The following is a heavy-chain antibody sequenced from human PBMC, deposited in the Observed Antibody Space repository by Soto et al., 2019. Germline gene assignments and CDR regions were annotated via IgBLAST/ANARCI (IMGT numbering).Heavy chain of an antibody. J-gene: IGHJ4*02. V-gene: IGHV4-59*01. CDR1: GGSMNSSF. D-gene: IGHD1-1*01. CDR2: IYYSGST. Sequence: LCGGSMNSSFWSWIRQSPGKGLEWIGYIYYSGSTNYNPSLKSRVTISVDTSKNQFSLNLRSVTAADTAVYYCARWRQRHGGFDYWGQGTLVTVSS. CDR3: ARWRQRHGGFDY.